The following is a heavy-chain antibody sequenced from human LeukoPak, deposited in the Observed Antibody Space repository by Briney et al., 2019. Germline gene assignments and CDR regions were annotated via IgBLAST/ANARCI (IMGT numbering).Heavy chain of an antibody. CDR1: GGSISSGGYS. CDR3: ARWNHPPDIAVVPAAIGDWFDP. Sequence: SETLSLTCAVSGGSISSGGYSWSWIRQPPGKGLEWIGYIYHSGSTNYNPSLKSRVTISVDTSKNQFSLKLSSVTAADTAVYYCARWNHPPDIAVVPAAIGDWFDPWGQGTLVTVSS. J-gene: IGHJ5*02. D-gene: IGHD2-2*01. V-gene: IGHV4-30-2*01. CDR2: IYHSGST.